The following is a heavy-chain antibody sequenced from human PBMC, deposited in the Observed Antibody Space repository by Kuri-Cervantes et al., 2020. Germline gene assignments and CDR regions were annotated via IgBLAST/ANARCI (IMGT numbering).Heavy chain of an antibody. CDR1: GYTFTGYY. CDR3: AKDKGYSSSCLLDY. V-gene: IGHV1-2*02. CDR2: INPNSGGT. Sequence: ASVKVSCKASGYTFTGYYMHWVRQAPGQGLEWMGWINPNSGGTNYAQKLQGRVTMTTDTSTSTAYMDLRRLRSDDTALYYCAKDKGYSSSCLLDYWGQGTLVTVSS. D-gene: IGHD6-13*01. J-gene: IGHJ4*02.